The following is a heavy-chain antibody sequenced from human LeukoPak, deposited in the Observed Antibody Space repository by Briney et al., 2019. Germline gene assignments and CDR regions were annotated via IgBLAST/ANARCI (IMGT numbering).Heavy chain of an antibody. CDR1: AYSICDFN. Sequence: SETLSLTSAVYAYSICDFNWGRHRQPPGKGLEWIGEINHSGSTNYNPSLKSRVTISVDTSKNQFSLKLSSVTAADTAVYYCAREVRGVKLPNRDFYYSGRVGAYRYYYLDVWGKGTTVTVSS. J-gene: IGHJ6*03. CDR2: INHSGST. CDR3: AREVRGVKLPNRDFYYSGRVGAYRYYYLDV. D-gene: IGHD3-10*01. V-gene: IGHV4-34*01.